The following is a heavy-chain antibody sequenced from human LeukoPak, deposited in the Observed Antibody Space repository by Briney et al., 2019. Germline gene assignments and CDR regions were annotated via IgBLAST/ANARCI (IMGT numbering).Heavy chain of an antibody. CDR1: GGTFSSYA. CDR3: AREKYGGQATFDY. CDR2: IIPIFGTA. V-gene: IGHV1-69*01. D-gene: IGHD4/OR15-4a*01. J-gene: IGHJ4*02. Sequence: SVKLSCKASGGTFSSYAISWVRQAPGQGLEWMGGIIPIFGTANYAQKFQGRVTITADESTSTAYMELSSLRSEDTAAYYCAREKYGGQATFDYRGQGTLVTVSS.